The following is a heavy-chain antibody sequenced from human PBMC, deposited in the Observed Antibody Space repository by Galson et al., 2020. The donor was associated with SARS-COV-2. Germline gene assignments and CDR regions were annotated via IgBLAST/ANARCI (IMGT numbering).Heavy chain of an antibody. CDR3: ARVGVAARRDWYFDL. CDR1: GYSFIEYY. V-gene: IGHV1-2*02. CDR2: INPNTGGI. J-gene: IGHJ2*01. D-gene: IGHD6-6*01. Sequence: ASVKVSCKASGYSFIEYYIHWVRQAPGQGLEWMGWINPNTGGINSAPKFRGRVTMTTDTSFSTAYMDLSRLTSDDTAVYYCARVGVAARRDWYFDLWGRGTLVTVSS.